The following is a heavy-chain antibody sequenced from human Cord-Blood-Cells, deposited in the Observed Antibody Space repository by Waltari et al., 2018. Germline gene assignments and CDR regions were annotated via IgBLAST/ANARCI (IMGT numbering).Heavy chain of an antibody. Sequence: QVQLPQWGAGVLKPSETLSLTCAVDGGSFSGYYWSWIRQPPGKGLEWIGEINHSGSTNYNPSLKSRVTISVDTSKNQFSLKLSSVTAADTAVYYCARGRLGVAGKFDYWGQGTLVTVSS. CDR3: ARGRLGVAGKFDY. V-gene: IGHV4-34*01. CDR1: GGSFSGYY. J-gene: IGHJ4*02. CDR2: INHSGST. D-gene: IGHD6-19*01.